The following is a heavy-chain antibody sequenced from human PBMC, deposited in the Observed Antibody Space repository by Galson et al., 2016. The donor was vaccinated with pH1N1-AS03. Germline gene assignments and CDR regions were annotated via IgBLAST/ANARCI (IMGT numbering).Heavy chain of an antibody. J-gene: IGHJ3*01. D-gene: IGHD1-26*01. CDR1: GGSVSSNTW. V-gene: IGHV4-4*02. CDR3: ATKDLLNRWDLLRGPFDV. CDR2: IHHRGTI. Sequence: ETLSLTCDVSGGSVSSNTWWSWVRQPPGKGLEWIGEIHHRGTINYNPSLKSRIIISIDKSKNHSSLNLSPVTAADTAVYYWATKDLLNRWDLLRGPFDVWGQGTMVTVS.